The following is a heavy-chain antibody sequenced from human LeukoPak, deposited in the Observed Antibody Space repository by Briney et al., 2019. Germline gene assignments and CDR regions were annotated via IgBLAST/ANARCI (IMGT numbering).Heavy chain of an antibody. CDR1: GYTFTGYY. D-gene: IGHD2-21*01. CDR2: INPSGGST. J-gene: IGHJ4*02. V-gene: IGHV1-46*01. CDR3: ARGSVSPIPDYYFDY. Sequence: ASVNVSCTASGYTFTGYYMHWVRQAPGQGLEWMGIINPSGGSTSYAQKFQGRVTMTRDMSTSTVYMELSSLRSEDTAVYYCARGSVSPIPDYYFDYWGQGTLVTVSS.